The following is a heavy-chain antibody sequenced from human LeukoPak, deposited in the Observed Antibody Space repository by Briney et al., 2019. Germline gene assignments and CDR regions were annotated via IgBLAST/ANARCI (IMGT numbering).Heavy chain of an antibody. V-gene: IGHV3-7*01. CDR2: IRQDGGVK. J-gene: IGHJ6*03. Sequence: GGSLRLSCAASGFTFSGYWMMWVRQAPGKGLEWVANIRQDGGVKQYVDSVKGRFTISRDNAKNSLYLQMNSLRAEDTAVYYCARGPGYYYYYYMDVWGKGTTVTVSS. CDR1: GFTFSGYW. CDR3: ARGPGYYYYYYMDV.